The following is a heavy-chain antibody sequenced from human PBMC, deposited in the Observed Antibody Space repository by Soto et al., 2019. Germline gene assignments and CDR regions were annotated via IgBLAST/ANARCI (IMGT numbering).Heavy chain of an antibody. Sequence: GGSLRLSCAASGFTVSSNYMSWVRQAPGKGLEWVSVIYSGGSTYYADSVKGRFTISRDNSKNTLYLQMNSLRAEDTAVYYCAISFLDGYSSGWSEYYFDYWGQGTLVTVSS. CDR3: AISFLDGYSSGWSEYYFDY. V-gene: IGHV3-53*01. D-gene: IGHD6-19*01. CDR2: IYSGGST. J-gene: IGHJ4*02. CDR1: GFTVSSNY.